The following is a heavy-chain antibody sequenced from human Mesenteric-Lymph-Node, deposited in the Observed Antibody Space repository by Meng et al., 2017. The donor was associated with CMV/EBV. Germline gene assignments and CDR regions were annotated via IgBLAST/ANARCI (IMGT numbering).Heavy chain of an antibody. CDR1: GFTFSNFE. CDR3: ARDQRGGSGFDY. J-gene: IGHJ4*02. Sequence: GESLKISCAASGFTFSNFEMNWVRQAPGKGLEWVSYISSTGFIIYYGDSVKGRFTVSRDNAKKSLFLQMNSLRAEDTAVYYCARDQRGGSGFDYWGQGALVTVSS. CDR2: ISSTGFII. V-gene: IGHV3-48*03. D-gene: IGHD6-19*01.